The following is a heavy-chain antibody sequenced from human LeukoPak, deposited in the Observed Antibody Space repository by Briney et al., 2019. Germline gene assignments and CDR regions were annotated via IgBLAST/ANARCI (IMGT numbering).Heavy chain of an antibody. CDR2: IYYGGSP. D-gene: IGHD1-26*01. CDR1: GFTFSSYG. Sequence: GTLRLSCAASGFTFSSYGMSWIRQRPTKGLEWIGSIYYGGSPYYTSSLKSRVTISVDTSKNQFSLKLASLTAADTAVYYCARRPIVGSTGFYFDPWGPGTLVTVSS. CDR3: ARRPIVGSTGFYFDP. J-gene: IGHJ5*02. V-gene: IGHV4-39*01.